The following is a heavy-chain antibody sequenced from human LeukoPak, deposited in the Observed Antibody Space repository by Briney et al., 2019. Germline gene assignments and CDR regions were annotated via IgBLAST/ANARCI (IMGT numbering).Heavy chain of an antibody. CDR1: GDYISSSSYY. Sequence: SETLSLTCAVSGDYISSSSYYWGWIRQSPGTGLEWIGDIYHSGRTYYNPSLKSRVAISIDTSKNQFSLKLSSVTAADTAVYYCARHSRDGYNYWYFDLWGRGTLVTVSS. J-gene: IGHJ2*01. CDR2: IYHSGRT. V-gene: IGHV4-39*01. CDR3: ARHSRDGYNYWYFDL. D-gene: IGHD5-24*01.